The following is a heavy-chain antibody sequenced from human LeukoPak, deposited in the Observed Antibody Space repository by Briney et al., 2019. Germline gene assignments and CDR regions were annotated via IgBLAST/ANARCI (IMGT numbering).Heavy chain of an antibody. V-gene: IGHV4-34*01. D-gene: IGHD6-13*01. Sequence: KPSETLSLTCAVYGGSFSGYYWSWIRQPPGKGLEWIGEINHSGSTNYNPSLKSRVTISVDTSKNQFSLKLSSVTAADTAVYYCARQEQLTHFDYWGQGTLVTVSS. CDR3: ARQEQLTHFDY. CDR1: GGSFSGYY. J-gene: IGHJ4*02. CDR2: INHSGST.